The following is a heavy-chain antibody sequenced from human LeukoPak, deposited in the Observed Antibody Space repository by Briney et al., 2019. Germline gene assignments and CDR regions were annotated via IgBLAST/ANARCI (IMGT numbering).Heavy chain of an antibody. J-gene: IGHJ4*02. CDR3: AKEYFDFWSGYPHDY. Sequence: GGSLRLSCAASGFTFSSYAMSWVRQAPGKGLEWVSSIPRNGGSTYYADSVKGRFTISRDNSKNTLYVQMDSLRVDDTAVYYCAKEYFDFWSGYPHDYWGQGTLVTVSS. CDR1: GFTFSSYA. CDR2: IPRNGGST. V-gene: IGHV3-23*01. D-gene: IGHD3-3*01.